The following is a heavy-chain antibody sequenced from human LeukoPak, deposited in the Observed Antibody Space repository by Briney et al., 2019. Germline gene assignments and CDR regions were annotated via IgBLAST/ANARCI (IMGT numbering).Heavy chain of an antibody. CDR3: ARTGMGGNVWIDS. CDR1: GYTFTNYD. D-gene: IGHD1-26*01. Sequence: ASVNVSCKASGYTFTNYDINWLRQAPGQGLEWMGWMNPNSGDTGYAQKFQGRVTMTRDTSISTAYMELTSLTSDDTAIFYCARTGMGGNVWIDSWGQGTLVTVSS. V-gene: IGHV1-8*01. J-gene: IGHJ5*01. CDR2: MNPNSGDT.